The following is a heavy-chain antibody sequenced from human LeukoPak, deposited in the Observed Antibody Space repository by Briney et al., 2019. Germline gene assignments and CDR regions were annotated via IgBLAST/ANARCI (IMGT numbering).Heavy chain of an antibody. D-gene: IGHD1-1*01. CDR1: GFTLRSYS. J-gene: IGHJ6*03. CDR3: AKDGYDYYYYYMDV. CDR2: ITSSNSYI. Sequence: GGSLRLSCAVPGFTLRSYSMNWVRQAPGKGLEWVSSITSSNSYIDYAESVKGRFTISRDNAKNSLYLQMNSLRAEDTAVYYCAKDGYDYYYYYMDVWGKGTTVTVSS. V-gene: IGHV3-21*01.